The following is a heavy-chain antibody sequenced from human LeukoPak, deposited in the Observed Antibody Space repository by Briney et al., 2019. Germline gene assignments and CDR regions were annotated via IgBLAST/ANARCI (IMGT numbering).Heavy chain of an antibody. CDR2: IWNSGSA. J-gene: IGHJ4*02. CDR3: AREAAYYNSGSRPIDS. Sequence: SETLSLTCSVSGGSVSIGTYYWSWIRQPPGKGLEWIGYIWNSGSAKYNPSHKSRVTISVDTSKNQFSLKLSSVTAADTAVYYCAREAAYYNSGSRPIDSWGQGTLVTVSS. CDR1: GGSVSIGTYY. V-gene: IGHV4-61*01. D-gene: IGHD3-10*01.